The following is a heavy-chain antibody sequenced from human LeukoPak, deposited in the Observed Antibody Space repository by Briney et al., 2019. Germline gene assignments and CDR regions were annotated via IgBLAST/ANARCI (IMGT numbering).Heavy chain of an antibody. Sequence: GGSLRLSCAASGFTFSSYAISWVRQAPGKGLEWVSSISGSGDGIYYADSVKGRFTISRDNSKNTLYLQMNSLRAEDTAVYYCAKLRDYYDSSGQFDYWGQGTLVTVSS. V-gene: IGHV3-23*01. CDR3: AKLRDYYDSSGQFDY. CDR2: ISGSGDGI. D-gene: IGHD3-22*01. J-gene: IGHJ4*02. CDR1: GFTFSSYA.